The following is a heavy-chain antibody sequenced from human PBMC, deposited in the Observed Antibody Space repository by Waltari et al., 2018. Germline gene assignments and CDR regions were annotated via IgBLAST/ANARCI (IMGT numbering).Heavy chain of an antibody. D-gene: IGHD1-26*01. CDR1: GGSISSHY. J-gene: IGHJ5*02. CDR3: ARAVGWALDDWFDP. CDR2: IYYSGST. V-gene: IGHV4-59*11. Sequence: QVQLQESGPGLVKPPETLSLPCTVPGGSISSHYWSWIRQPPGKGLEWIGYIYYSGSTNYNPSLKSRVTISVDTSKNQFSLKLSSVTAADTAVYYCARAVGWALDDWFDPWGQGTLVTVSS.